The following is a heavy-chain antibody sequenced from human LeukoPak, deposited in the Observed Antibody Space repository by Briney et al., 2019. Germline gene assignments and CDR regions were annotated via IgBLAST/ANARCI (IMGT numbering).Heavy chain of an antibody. D-gene: IGHD3-16*01. CDR3: ARDMNPTHYFDY. Sequence: SETLSLTCNVSGYSLSSGYYWAWIRQAPGKGLEWIGSIYHSGYTHYNPSLKGRVTISVDTSKNDFSLKLSSVAAADTAIYYCARDMNPTHYFDYWGQGTLVTVSS. V-gene: IGHV4-38-2*02. J-gene: IGHJ4*02. CDR1: GYSLSSGYY. CDR2: IYHSGYT.